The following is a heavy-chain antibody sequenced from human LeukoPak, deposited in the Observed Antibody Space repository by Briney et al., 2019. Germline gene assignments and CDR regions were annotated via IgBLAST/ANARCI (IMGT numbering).Heavy chain of an antibody. V-gene: IGHV5-51*01. D-gene: IGHD3-22*01. J-gene: IGHJ4*02. CDR2: IYPGDSDT. CDR1: GYSFTSYW. Sequence: GESLKISCKGSGYSFTSYWIGWVRQMPGKGLEWMGIIYPGDSDTRYSPSFQGQVTISADKSISTAYLQWSSLKASDTAMYYCARQLYYDSSGYLLGYWGQGTLVTVSS. CDR3: ARQLYYDSSGYLLGY.